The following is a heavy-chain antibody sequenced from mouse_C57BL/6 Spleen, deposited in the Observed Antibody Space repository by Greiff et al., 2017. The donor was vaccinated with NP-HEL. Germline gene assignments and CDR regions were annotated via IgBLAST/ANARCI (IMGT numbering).Heavy chain of an antibody. J-gene: IGHJ3*01. CDR3: ARSRYYDYDGVAY. Sequence: VHVKQSGPELVKPGASVKISCKASGYSFTDYNMNWVKQSNGKSLEWIGVINPNYGTTSYNQKFKGKATLTVDQSSSTAYMQLNSLTSEDSAVYYCARSRYYDYDGVAYWGQGTLVTVSA. CDR2: INPNYGTT. V-gene: IGHV1-39*01. D-gene: IGHD2-4*01. CDR1: GYSFTDYN.